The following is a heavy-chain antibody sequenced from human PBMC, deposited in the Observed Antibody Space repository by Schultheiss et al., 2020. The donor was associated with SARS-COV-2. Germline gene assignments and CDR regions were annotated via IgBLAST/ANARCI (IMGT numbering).Heavy chain of an antibody. CDR1: GFTFSSYG. D-gene: IGHD3-22*01. J-gene: IGHJ4*02. Sequence: GGSLRLSCAASGFTFSSYGMHWVRQAPGKGLEWVAVISYDGSNKYYADSVKGRFTISRDNSKNTLYLQMNSLRAEDTAVYYCAKAYYYDSSGWGGDYWGQGTLVTVSS. V-gene: IGHV3-30*18. CDR3: AKAYYYDSSGWGGDY. CDR2: ISYDGSNK.